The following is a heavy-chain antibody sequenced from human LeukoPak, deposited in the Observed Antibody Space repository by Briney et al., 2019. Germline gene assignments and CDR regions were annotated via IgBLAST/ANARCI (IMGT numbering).Heavy chain of an antibody. J-gene: IGHJ4*02. V-gene: IGHV5-51*01. D-gene: IGHD5-12*01. CDR2: IDPGDSDT. Sequence: LGESLKISCKASGYSFTNFWIAWVRQMPGKGLEWMGIIDPGDSDTRNSPSFQGQVTISADKSITTAYLQWSSLKASDSAIYYCGRSGYNGYELDYWGQGILVTVSS. CDR3: GRSGYNGYELDY. CDR1: GYSFTNFW.